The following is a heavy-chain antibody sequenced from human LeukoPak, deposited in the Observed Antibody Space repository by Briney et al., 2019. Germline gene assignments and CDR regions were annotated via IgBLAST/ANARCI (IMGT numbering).Heavy chain of an antibody. Sequence: GGSLRLPCAASGFTFSSYGMHWVRQAPGKGLEWVAVISFEGSNKYYGESVKGRLTISRDNSKNTLYLQMNSLRAEDTAVYYCAKDSSGWYGYFDHWGQGTLVTVSS. CDR2: ISFEGSNK. CDR3: AKDSSGWYGYFDH. J-gene: IGHJ4*02. CDR1: GFTFSSYG. V-gene: IGHV3-30*18. D-gene: IGHD6-19*01.